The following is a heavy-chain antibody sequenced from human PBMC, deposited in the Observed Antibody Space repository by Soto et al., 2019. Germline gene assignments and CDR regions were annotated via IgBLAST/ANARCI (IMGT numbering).Heavy chain of an antibody. V-gene: IGHV1-18*01. CDR2: ISAYNGNT. Sequence: QVQLVQSGAEVKKPGASVKVSCKASGYTFTSYGISWVRQAPGQGLEWMGWISAYNGNTNYAQKLQDNVIMTTDTSTSTAYMDLRSLRSDDTAIYYCARDLTMIRGVTDFDYWGQGTLVTVSS. J-gene: IGHJ4*02. CDR1: GYTFTSYG. D-gene: IGHD3-10*01. CDR3: ARDLTMIRGVTDFDY.